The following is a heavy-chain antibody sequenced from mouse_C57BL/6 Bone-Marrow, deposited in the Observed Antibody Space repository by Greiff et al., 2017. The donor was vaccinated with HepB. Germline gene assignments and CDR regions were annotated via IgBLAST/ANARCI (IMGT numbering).Heavy chain of an antibody. D-gene: IGHD2-12*01. Sequence: QVQLQQPRAELVKPGASVKLSCKASGYTFTSYWMHWVKQRPGQGLEWIGMIHPNSGSTNYNEKFKSKATLTVDTSSSTAYMQLSSLTSEDSAVYYCARTGVYAWFAYWGQGTLVTVSA. CDR2: IHPNSGST. V-gene: IGHV1-64*01. CDR3: ARTGVYAWFAY. J-gene: IGHJ3*01. CDR1: GYTFTSYW.